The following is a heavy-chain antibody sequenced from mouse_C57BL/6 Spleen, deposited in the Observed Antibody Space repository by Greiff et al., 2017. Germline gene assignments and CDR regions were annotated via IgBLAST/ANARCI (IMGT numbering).Heavy chain of an antibody. Sequence: QVQLKESGAELVKPGASVKMSCKASGYTFTTYPIEWMKQNHGKSLEWIGNFHPYNDDTKYTEKFKGKATLTVEKSSSTVYLEISRLTSDDSAVYYCARPGYGNYVGYFDYWGQGTTLTVSS. CDR3: ARPGYGNYVGYFDY. CDR2: FHPYNDDT. J-gene: IGHJ2*01. D-gene: IGHD2-10*02. CDR1: GYTFTTYP. V-gene: IGHV1-47*01.